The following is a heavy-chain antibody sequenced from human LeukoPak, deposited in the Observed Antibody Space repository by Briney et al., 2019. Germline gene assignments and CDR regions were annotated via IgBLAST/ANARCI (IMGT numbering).Heavy chain of an antibody. D-gene: IGHD6-19*01. CDR3: ARGGVSSGWYGSYFDY. J-gene: IGHJ4*02. Sequence: VASVKVSCKASGYTFTSYGISWVRQAPGQGLEWMGWISAYNGNTNYAQKLQGRITMTTDTSTSTAYMELRSLRSDDTAVYYCARGGVSSGWYGSYFDYWGQGTLVTVSS. V-gene: IGHV1-18*01. CDR1: GYTFTSYG. CDR2: ISAYNGNT.